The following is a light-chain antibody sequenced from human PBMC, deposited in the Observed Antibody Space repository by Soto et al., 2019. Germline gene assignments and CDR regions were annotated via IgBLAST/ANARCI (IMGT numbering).Light chain of an antibody. CDR3: LPWDSSLRAGV. CDR2: DTN. Sequence: QSVLTQPPSVSAAPGQKVTISCSGSTSNIGNNYVSWYQQVPGPAPKLLIYDTNKRPSGIPDRFSGSKSGTSATLGITGLRTGDEADYYCLPWDSSLRAGVFGGGTTLTVL. J-gene: IGLJ2*01. V-gene: IGLV1-51*01. CDR1: TSNIGNNY.